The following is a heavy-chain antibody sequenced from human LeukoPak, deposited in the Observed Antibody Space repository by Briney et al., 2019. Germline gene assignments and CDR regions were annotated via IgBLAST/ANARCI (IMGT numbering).Heavy chain of an antibody. V-gene: IGHV1-2*06. CDR2: ISPNSGGT. CDR3: ASGLYYYDSSGMGRDY. CDR1: GYTFTGYY. J-gene: IGHJ4*02. D-gene: IGHD3-22*01. Sequence: GASVKVSCKASGYTFTGYYMHWVRQAPGQGLEWMGRISPNSGGTNYAQKFQGRVTMTRDTSISTAYMELSRLRSDDTAVYYCASGLYYYDSSGMGRDYWGQGTLVTVSS.